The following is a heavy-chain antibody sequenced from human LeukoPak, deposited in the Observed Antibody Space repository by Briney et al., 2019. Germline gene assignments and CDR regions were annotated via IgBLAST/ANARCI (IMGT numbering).Heavy chain of an antibody. V-gene: IGHV1-18*01. CDR1: GYNFTSYG. D-gene: IGHD2-8*01. Sequence: GASVKVSCKASGYNFTSYGISWVRQAPGEGLEWMGWISVYNGNTNYAQKLQGRVTMTTDTSTSTAYMELRSLRSDDTAVFYCARCGDGTNGVCYYYFDHWGQGTLVTVSS. CDR2: ISVYNGNT. CDR3: ARCGDGTNGVCYYYFDH. J-gene: IGHJ4*02.